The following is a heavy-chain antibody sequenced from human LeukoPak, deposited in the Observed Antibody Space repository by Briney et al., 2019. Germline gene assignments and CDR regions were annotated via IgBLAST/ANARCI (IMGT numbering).Heavy chain of an antibody. CDR2: IKSKSVGGTI. D-gene: IGHD4-17*01. CDR3: ATRPIDYGDYRCFDY. Sequence: PGGSLRLSCGASGFTFTHAWMSWVRQAPGKGLEWVGRIKSKSVGGTIDYAGSVKGRFTISRDDSKNALYLQMNSLKTEDTAVYYCATRPIDYGDYRCFDYWGQGTLVTVSS. J-gene: IGHJ4*02. V-gene: IGHV3-15*01. CDR1: GFTFTHAW.